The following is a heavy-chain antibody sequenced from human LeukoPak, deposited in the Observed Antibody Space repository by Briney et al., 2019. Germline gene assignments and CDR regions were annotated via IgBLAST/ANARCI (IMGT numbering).Heavy chain of an antibody. CDR2: ISYDGSNK. J-gene: IGHJ3*02. V-gene: IGHV3-30-3*01. CDR3: ARDLSVTMVRGVMEGAAFDI. CDR1: GFTFSSYA. D-gene: IGHD3-10*01. Sequence: GGSLRLSCAASGFTFSSYAMHWVRQAPGKGLEWVAVISYDGSNKYYADSVKGRFTISRDNSKNTLYLQMNSLRAEDTAVYYCARDLSVTMVRGVMEGAAFDIWGQGTMVTVSS.